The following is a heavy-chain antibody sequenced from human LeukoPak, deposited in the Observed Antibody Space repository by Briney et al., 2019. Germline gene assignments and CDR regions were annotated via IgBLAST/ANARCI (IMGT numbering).Heavy chain of an antibody. V-gene: IGHV3-30*04. CDR2: ISYDGSNK. CDR3: AKDYYYGSGSYLGAFDI. CDR1: GFTFSSYA. Sequence: GRSLRLSCAASGFTFSSYAMHWVRQAPGTGLERVAVISYDGSNKYYADSVKGRFTISRDNAKNSLYLQMNSLRAEDTALYYCAKDYYYGSGSYLGAFDIWGQGTIVTVSS. J-gene: IGHJ3*02. D-gene: IGHD3-10*01.